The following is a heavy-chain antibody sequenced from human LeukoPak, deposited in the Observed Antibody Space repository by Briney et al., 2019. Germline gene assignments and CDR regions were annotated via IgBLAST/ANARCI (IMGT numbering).Heavy chain of an antibody. CDR1: GYTFTRYG. CDR2: INANNGNT. V-gene: IGHV1-18*01. J-gene: IGHJ4*02. CDR3: ARGPIAAAGDY. Sequence: ASVKVSCKASGYTFTRYGITWVRQAPGQGLEWMGWINANNGNTNYAQNLQGRVIMTRDTSPRTAYMEVRSLRSDDTAVYYCARGPIAAAGDYWGQGTLVTVSS. D-gene: IGHD6-25*01.